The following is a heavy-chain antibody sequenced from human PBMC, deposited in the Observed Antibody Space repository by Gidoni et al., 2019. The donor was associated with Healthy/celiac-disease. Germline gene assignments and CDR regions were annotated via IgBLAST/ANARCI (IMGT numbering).Heavy chain of an antibody. J-gene: IGHJ4*02. V-gene: IGHV3-21*01. CDR1: GFTFSSYS. CDR3: ARESGYYFDY. Sequence: EVQLVESGGGLVKPGGSLSLSCAASGFTFSSYSMNWVRQAPGKGLEWVSSISSSSSYIYYADSVKGRFTISRDNAKNSLYLQMNSLRAEDTAVYYCARESGYYFDYWGQGTLVTVSS. CDR2: ISSSSSYI.